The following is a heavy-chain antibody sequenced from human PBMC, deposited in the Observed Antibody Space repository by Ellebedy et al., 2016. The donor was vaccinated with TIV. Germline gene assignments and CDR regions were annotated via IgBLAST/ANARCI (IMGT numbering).Heavy chain of an antibody. CDR1: GFTFSSYS. J-gene: IGHJ5*02. D-gene: IGHD3-10*01. CDR2: ISSSSSYI. V-gene: IGHV3-21*01. CDR3: ASGRGVENWFDP. Sequence: GGSLRLXXAASGFTFSSYSMNWVRQAPGKGLEWVSSISSSSSYIYYADSVKGRFTISRDNAKNSLYLQMNSLRAEDTAVYYCASGRGVENWFDPWGQGTLVTVSS.